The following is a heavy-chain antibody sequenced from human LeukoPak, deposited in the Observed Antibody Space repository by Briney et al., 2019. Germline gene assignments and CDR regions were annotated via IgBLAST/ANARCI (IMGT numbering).Heavy chain of an antibody. D-gene: IGHD5-24*01. V-gene: IGHV4-59*01. CDR1: GGSINNYY. CDR3: ARGDAYNHYHYMDV. Sequence: SETLSLTCTVSGGSINNYYWSWIRQSPEKGLEWIGYIYYTGSTNYNPSLKSRVTMSVNTSKNQFSLKLSSVTAADTAVYYCARGDAYNHYHYMDVWGKGTTVTTSS. J-gene: IGHJ6*03. CDR2: IYYTGST.